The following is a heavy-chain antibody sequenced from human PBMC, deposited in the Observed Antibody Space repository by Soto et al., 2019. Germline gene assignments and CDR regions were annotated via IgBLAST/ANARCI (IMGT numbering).Heavy chain of an antibody. J-gene: IGHJ4*02. CDR1: GGTFSSYA. D-gene: IGHD6-13*01. CDR3: AYGAAAGMGVGSIDY. Sequence: QVPLVQSGAEVKKPGSSVKVSCKASGGTFSSYAISWVRQAPGHGLEWMGGIIPLFGTANYAQKFQGRVTITADKSTSTAYMELSSMRAEDTAVYYCAYGAAAGMGVGSIDYWGQGTLVTVSS. V-gene: IGHV1-69*06. CDR2: IIPLFGTA.